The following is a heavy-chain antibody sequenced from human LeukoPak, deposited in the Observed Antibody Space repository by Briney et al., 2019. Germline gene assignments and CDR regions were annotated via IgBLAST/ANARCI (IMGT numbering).Heavy chain of an antibody. CDR2: IYYSGST. J-gene: IGHJ4*02. D-gene: IGHD3-16*01. V-gene: IGHV4-31*03. CDR3: ARDQHDYVWGSYPGDY. Sequence: PSQTLSLTCTVSGGSLSSGGYYWTWIRQPPGKGLEWIGYIYYSGSTYYNPFLKGRVTISVDTSKKQFSLRLSSVTAADTAVYYCARDQHDYVWGSYPGDYWGQGTLVTVSS. CDR1: GGSLSSGGYY.